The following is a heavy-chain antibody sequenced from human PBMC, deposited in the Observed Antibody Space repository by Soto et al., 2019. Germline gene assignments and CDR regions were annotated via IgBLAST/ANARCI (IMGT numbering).Heavy chain of an antibody. J-gene: IGHJ2*01. CDR1: GGTVASSHW. CDR2: VYHTGDT. D-gene: IGHD2-21*02. Sequence: QVQLQESGPRLVKPSGSLSLTCGVSGGTVASSHWWSWVRQSPGGGLEWIGNVYHTGDTNFNPSLQSRVTISVDKSNNLTSLRLHSLEDADMAVYFCAREIVTVGLNKYFDLWGPGSLVT. V-gene: IGHV4-4*02. CDR3: AREIVTVGLNKYFDL.